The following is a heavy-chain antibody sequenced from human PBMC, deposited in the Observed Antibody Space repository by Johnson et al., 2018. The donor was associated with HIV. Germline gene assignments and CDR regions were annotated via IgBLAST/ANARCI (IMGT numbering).Heavy chain of an antibody. D-gene: IGHD3-22*01. J-gene: IGHJ3*02. Sequence: VQLVESGGGVVRPGGSLRLSCAASGFTFDDYGMSWVRQVPGKGLEWVSGIDWNGGRQGYVDSVKGRFTISRDNAKNSLYMEMNSLRVEDTALYYCTRQHDYDSSGQGGGLDIWGQGTMVTVSS. CDR3: TRQHDYDSSGQGGGLDI. CDR2: IDWNGGRQ. V-gene: IGHV3-20*04. CDR1: GFTFDDYG.